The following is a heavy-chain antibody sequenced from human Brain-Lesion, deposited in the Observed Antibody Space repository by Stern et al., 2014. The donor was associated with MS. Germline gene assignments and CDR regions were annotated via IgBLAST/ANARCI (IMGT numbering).Heavy chain of an antibody. CDR1: GGSISSGSDY. Sequence: QVQLVQSGPGLVKPSQTLSLTCTVSGGSISSGSDYWSWIRQPVGKGLEWIGRIHPSGSAFYTPSLKSRVTISTDTSMNQFSLELTSATAADTAIYYCASGYRIFDYWGQGSLVTVSS. CDR3: ASGYRIFDY. V-gene: IGHV4-61*02. CDR2: IHPSGSA. J-gene: IGHJ4*02. D-gene: IGHD5-18*01.